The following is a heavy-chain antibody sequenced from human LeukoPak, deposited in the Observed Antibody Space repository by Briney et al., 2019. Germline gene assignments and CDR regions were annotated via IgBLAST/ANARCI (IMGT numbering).Heavy chain of an antibody. CDR3: ARALYNFGVLYMDV. V-gene: IGHV4-59*01. D-gene: IGHD3-3*01. J-gene: IGHJ6*03. CDR1: GGSISSYY. Sequence: SETLSLTCTVSGGSISSYYWSWIRQPPGKGLEWIGYIYYSGSTNYNPSLKSRVTISVDTSKNQFSLKLNSVTAADTAVYYCARALYNFGVLYMDVWGKGTTVTISS. CDR2: IYYSGST.